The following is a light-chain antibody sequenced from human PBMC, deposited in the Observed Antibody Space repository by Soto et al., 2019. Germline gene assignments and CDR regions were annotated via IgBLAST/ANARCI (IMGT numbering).Light chain of an antibody. CDR1: QSVSSY. CDR3: QQRSNLPRIT. V-gene: IGKV3-11*01. J-gene: IGKJ5*01. CDR2: DAS. Sequence: EIVLTQSPATLSLSPGERATLSCRASQSVSSYLAWYQQKPGQAPRLLIYDASNRATGIPARFSGSGSGTDFTLTIISLEPEDFAVYYCQQRSNLPRITFGQGTRLESK.